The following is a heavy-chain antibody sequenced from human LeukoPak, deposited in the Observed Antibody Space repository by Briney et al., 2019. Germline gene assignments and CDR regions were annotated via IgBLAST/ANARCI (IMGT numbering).Heavy chain of an antibody. CDR3: ARDTRRTSGFY. J-gene: IGHJ4*02. CDR2: ISGGGEST. CDR1: EFTFSSHA. Sequence: PGGSLRLSCVASEFTFSSHAMNWVRQAPGKGLEWVSSISGGGESTYYADSVKGRFTISRDNAKNSLYLQMDSLRAEDTAVYYCARDTRRTSGFYWGQGTPVTVSS. V-gene: IGHV3-23*01. D-gene: IGHD3-9*01.